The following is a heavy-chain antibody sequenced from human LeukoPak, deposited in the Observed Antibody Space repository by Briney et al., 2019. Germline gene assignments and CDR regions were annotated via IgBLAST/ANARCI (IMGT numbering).Heavy chain of an antibody. V-gene: IGHV3-43*01. D-gene: IGHD3-10*01. CDR1: GFTFDDYT. Sequence: GGSLRLSCAASGFTFDDYTMHWIRQAPGKGLEWVSLITWDGGSTYYADSVKGRFTISRDNSKNSLYLQMNSLRTEDTALYYCAKGKNTGSYLSHVDYWGQGTLVTVSS. CDR3: AKGKNTGSYLSHVDY. J-gene: IGHJ4*02. CDR2: ITWDGGST.